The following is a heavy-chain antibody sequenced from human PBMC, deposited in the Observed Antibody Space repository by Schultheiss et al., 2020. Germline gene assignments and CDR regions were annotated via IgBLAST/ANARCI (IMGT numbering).Heavy chain of an antibody. CDR3: ARDGSGQYYFDY. CDR2: IYSTGST. CDR1: GGSISGDY. J-gene: IGHJ4*02. V-gene: IGHV4-4*07. Sequence: SETLSLTCSVSGGSISGDYWSWIRQPAGKGLEWIGRIYSTGSTDYNPSLKSRVTISVDESKNQFSLRLTSVTTADTAVYYCARDGSGQYYFDYWGQGTLVTVSS. D-gene: IGHD2-15*01.